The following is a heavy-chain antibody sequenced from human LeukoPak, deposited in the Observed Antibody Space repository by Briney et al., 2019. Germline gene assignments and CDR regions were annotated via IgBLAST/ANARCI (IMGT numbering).Heavy chain of an antibody. CDR2: ISGSGGST. CDR3: AKDEALIAVAGLDY. Sequence: GGSLRLSCAASGFTFSSYAMSWVRQAPGKGLEWVSGISGSGGSTFYADSVKGRFTISSDNSKNTLYVEINSLRAEDTAVYYCAKDEALIAVAGLDYWGQGTLVTVSS. J-gene: IGHJ4*02. V-gene: IGHV3-23*01. CDR1: GFTFSSYA. D-gene: IGHD6-19*01.